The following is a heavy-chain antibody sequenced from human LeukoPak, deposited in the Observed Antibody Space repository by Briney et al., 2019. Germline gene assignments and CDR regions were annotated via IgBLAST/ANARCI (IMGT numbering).Heavy chain of an antibody. CDR3: AKDMGGRPRAGDYYYMDV. CDR1: GFTFSSYS. D-gene: IGHD3-16*01. Sequence: GGSLRLSCAASGFTFSSYSMNWVRQAPGKGLEWVSYISSSSSTIYYADSVKGRFTISRDNAKNSLYLQMNSLRPEDTALYYCAKDMGGRPRAGDYYYMDVWGKGTTVTVSS. CDR2: ISSSSSTI. V-gene: IGHV3-48*01. J-gene: IGHJ6*03.